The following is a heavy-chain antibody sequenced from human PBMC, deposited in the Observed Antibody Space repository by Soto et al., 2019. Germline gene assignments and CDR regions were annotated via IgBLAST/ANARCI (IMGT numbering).Heavy chain of an antibody. CDR2: IWHDGSHK. D-gene: IGHD3-22*01. V-gene: IGHV3-33*01. Sequence: QIQLVESGGGVVQPGRSLGLSCAASGFSFSSFGMHWVRQAPGKGLEWVALIWHDGSHKYYADSVRGRFTIYRDNSKNTLFLQMNSLRAEDTAVYYCARDNGAYYYAWNFDYWGQGALVTVSS. CDR3: ARDNGAYYYAWNFDY. J-gene: IGHJ4*02. CDR1: GFSFSSFG.